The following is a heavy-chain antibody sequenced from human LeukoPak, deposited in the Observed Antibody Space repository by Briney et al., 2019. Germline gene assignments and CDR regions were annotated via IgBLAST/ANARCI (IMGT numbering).Heavy chain of an antibody. CDR1: GFTFSSYG. CDR2: IRYDGSNK. Sequence: GGSLRLSCAASGFTFSSYGMHWVRQAPGKGLEWVAFIRYDGSNKYYADSVKGRFTISRDNSKNTLYLQMNSLRAEDTAVYYCAKDNGLRFLEWFSYFDYWVQGTLVTVSS. J-gene: IGHJ4*02. D-gene: IGHD3-3*01. CDR3: AKDNGLRFLEWFSYFDY. V-gene: IGHV3-30*02.